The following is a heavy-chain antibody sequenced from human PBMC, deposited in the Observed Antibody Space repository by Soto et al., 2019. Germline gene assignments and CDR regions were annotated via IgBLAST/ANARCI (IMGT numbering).Heavy chain of an antibody. CDR1: GYTFTGYY. D-gene: IGHD2-15*01. CDR2: INPNSGGT. CDR3: ASGGRIGYCSGGSCRNPYYFDY. V-gene: IGHV1-2*04. J-gene: IGHJ4*02. Sequence: ASVKVSCKASGYTFTGYYMHWVRQAPGQGLEWMGWINPNSGGTNYAQKFQGWVTMTRDTSISTAYMELSRLRSDDTAVYYCASGGRIGYCSGGSCRNPYYFDYWGQGTLVTVSS.